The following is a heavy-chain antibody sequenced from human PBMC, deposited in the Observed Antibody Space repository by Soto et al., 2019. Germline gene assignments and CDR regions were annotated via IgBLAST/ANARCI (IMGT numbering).Heavy chain of an antibody. Sequence: QVQLVQSGAEVKKRGASVKVSCKASGYTVTSYDSNWVRQATGQGLEWMGWMNPNSGNTGYAQKFQGRVTMTRNTSISTAYMELSSLRSKDTAVYYCTRERAVAGFDYWGQGTLVTVSS. CDR1: GYTVTSYD. CDR2: MNPNSGNT. CDR3: TRERAVAGFDY. D-gene: IGHD6-19*01. J-gene: IGHJ4*02. V-gene: IGHV1-8*01.